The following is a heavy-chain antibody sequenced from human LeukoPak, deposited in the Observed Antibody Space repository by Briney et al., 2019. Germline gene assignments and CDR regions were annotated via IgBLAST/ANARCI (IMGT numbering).Heavy chain of an antibody. J-gene: IGHJ4*02. CDR2: INPNSGGT. Sequence: ASVKVSCKASGYTFTGYYMHWVRQAPGQGLEGMGRINPNSGGTNYAQKFQGRVTMTRDTSISPAYMELSRLSSDDPAVYFCARDQGSLTRSWYTGYWGQGTQVTVSS. V-gene: IGHV1-2*06. CDR3: ARDQGSLTRSWYTGY. D-gene: IGHD6-13*01. CDR1: GYTFTGYY.